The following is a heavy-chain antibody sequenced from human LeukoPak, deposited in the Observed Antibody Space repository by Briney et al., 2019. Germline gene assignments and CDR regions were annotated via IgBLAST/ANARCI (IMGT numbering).Heavy chain of an antibody. D-gene: IGHD5-24*01. Sequence: GGSLRLSCSASGFTFSNYPMHWVRQAPGKGLEWVGNIKQDGSEKRYADSVRGRFTISRDNAQTSLYLQMNSLRAEDTAVYYCARASDPWLQLTWGQGTLVTVSS. CDR3: ARASDPWLQLT. V-gene: IGHV3-7*05. CDR1: GFTFSNYP. J-gene: IGHJ5*02. CDR2: IKQDGSEK.